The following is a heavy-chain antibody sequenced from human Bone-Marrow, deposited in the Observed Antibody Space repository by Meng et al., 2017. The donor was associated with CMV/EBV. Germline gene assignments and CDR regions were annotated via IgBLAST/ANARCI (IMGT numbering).Heavy chain of an antibody. D-gene: IGHD3-3*01. CDR1: GGTFSSYA. J-gene: IGHJ6*02. V-gene: IGHV1-69*10. CDR3: ARMGYYDFWSGFYGMDV. Sequence: SVKVSCKASGGTFSSYAISWVRQAPGQGLEWMGGIIPILGIANYAQKFQGRVTITADKSTSTAYMELSSLRSEDTAVYYCARMGYYDFWSGFYGMDVWGQGTTVTVSS. CDR2: IIPILGIA.